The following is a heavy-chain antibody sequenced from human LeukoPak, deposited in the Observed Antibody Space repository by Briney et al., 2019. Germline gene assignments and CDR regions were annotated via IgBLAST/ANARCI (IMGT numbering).Heavy chain of an antibody. Sequence: SETLSLTCTVSGYSISSGYYWGWIRQPPGKGLEWIASIYHSGSTYYNPSLKSRVTISVDTSKNQFSLKLSSVTAADTAVYYCARDGHPGYCSGGSCYVWFDPWGQGTLVTVSS. CDR3: ARDGHPGYCSGGSCYVWFDP. CDR2: IYHSGST. V-gene: IGHV4-38-2*02. J-gene: IGHJ5*02. CDR1: GYSISSGYY. D-gene: IGHD2-15*01.